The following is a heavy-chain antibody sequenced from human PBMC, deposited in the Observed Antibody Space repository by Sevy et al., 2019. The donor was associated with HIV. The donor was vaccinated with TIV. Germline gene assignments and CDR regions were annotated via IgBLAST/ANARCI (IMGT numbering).Heavy chain of an antibody. CDR2: FDPEDGET. Sequence: ASVKVSCKVSGYTLTELSMHWVRQAPGKGLAWMGGFDPEDGETIYAQKFQGRVTMTEDTSTDTAYMELSSLRSEDTAVYYCATAWGVPAAILNYYYYGMDVWGQGTTVTVSS. CDR3: ATAWGVPAAILNYYYYGMDV. D-gene: IGHD2-2*01. CDR1: GYTLTELS. J-gene: IGHJ6*02. V-gene: IGHV1-24*01.